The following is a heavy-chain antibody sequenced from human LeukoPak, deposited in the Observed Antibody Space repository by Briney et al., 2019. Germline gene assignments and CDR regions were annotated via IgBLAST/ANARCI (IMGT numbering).Heavy chain of an antibody. CDR2: ISYDGSNK. J-gene: IGHJ4*02. CDR3: ARVGVAYSSSWTPFDY. D-gene: IGHD6-13*01. Sequence: PGGSLRLSCAASRFTFSSYAMHWVRQAPGKGLEWVAVISYDGSNKYYADSVKGRFTISRDNSKNTLYLQMNSLRAEDTAVYYCARVGVAYSSSWTPFDYWGQGTLVTVSS. CDR1: RFTFSSYA. V-gene: IGHV3-30-3*01.